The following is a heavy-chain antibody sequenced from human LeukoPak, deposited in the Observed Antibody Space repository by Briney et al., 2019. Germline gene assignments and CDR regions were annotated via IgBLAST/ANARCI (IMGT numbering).Heavy chain of an antibody. CDR2: IYPGDSDT. Sequence: GESLKISCKGSGYSFTSYWIGWVRQMPGKGLEWMGIIYPGDSDTRYSPSFQGQVTISADKSISTTYLQWSSLKASDTAMYYCARQSHYYGSGSYYNVWGQGTLVTVSS. V-gene: IGHV5-51*01. D-gene: IGHD3-10*01. J-gene: IGHJ4*02. CDR3: ARQSHYYGSGSYYNV. CDR1: GYSFTSYW.